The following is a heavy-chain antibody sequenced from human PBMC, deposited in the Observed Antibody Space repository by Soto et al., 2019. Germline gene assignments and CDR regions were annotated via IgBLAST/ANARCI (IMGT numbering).Heavy chain of an antibody. Sequence: SVKVSCKASGGTFSSYAISWVREAPGQGLELMGGIIPIFGTANYAQKFQGRVTITADESTSSAYMELSSLRSEDTAVYYCAVWFGEPRPYYYYGMDVWGQGTTVTVYS. CDR3: AVWFGEPRPYYYYGMDV. V-gene: IGHV1-69*13. D-gene: IGHD3-10*01. CDR2: IIPIFGTA. J-gene: IGHJ6*02. CDR1: GGTFSSYA.